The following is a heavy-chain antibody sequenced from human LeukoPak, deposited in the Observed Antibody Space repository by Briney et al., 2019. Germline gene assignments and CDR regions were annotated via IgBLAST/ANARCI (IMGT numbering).Heavy chain of an antibody. D-gene: IGHD4-11*01. CDR2: ISHSGST. J-gene: IGHJ4*02. CDR3: ARAGGPTVLSYFYY. V-gene: IGHV4-34*01. CDR1: GGSFSDYH. Sequence: PSETLSLTCTVYGGSFSDYHWSWIRQPPGKGLEWIGEISHSGSTNYNPSLMGRVTMSVDTSKNQFSLKLSSVSAADTAVYYWARAGGPTVLSYFYYWGQGALVTVSS.